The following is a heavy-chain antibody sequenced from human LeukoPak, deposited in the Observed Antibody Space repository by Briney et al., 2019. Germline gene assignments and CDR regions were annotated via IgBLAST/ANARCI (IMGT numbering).Heavy chain of an antibody. CDR3: ARDRIVVVPAAMRGYYYYGVDV. CDR1: GYTFTGYY. V-gene: IGHV1-2*02. D-gene: IGHD2-2*01. CDR2: INPNSGGT. J-gene: IGHJ6*02. Sequence: ASVKVSCKASGYTFTGYYMHWVRQAPGQGLEWMGWINPNSGGTNYAQKFQGRVTMTRDTSISTAYMELSRLRSDDTAVYYCARDRIVVVPAAMRGYYYYGVDVWGQGTTVTVSS.